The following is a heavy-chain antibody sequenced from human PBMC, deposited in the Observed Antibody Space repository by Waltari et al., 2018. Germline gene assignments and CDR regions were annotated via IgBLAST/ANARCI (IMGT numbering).Heavy chain of an antibody. V-gene: IGHV4-39*07. Sequence: QLQLQESGPGLVKPSETLSLTCTVSGGSISSSSYYWGWIRQPPGQGLDVIGSIYYSGSTYYSPTLKSRVTISVDTSKNQFSLKLSSVTAADTAVYYCARELWFRELSSRGWFDPWGQGTLVTVSS. D-gene: IGHD3-10*01. CDR3: ARELWFRELSSRGWFDP. J-gene: IGHJ5*02. CDR2: IYYSGST. CDR1: GGSISSSSYY.